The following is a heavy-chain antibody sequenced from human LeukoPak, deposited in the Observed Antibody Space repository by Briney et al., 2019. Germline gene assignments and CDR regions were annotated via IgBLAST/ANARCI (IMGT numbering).Heavy chain of an antibody. J-gene: IGHJ3*02. CDR3: AKSGVTGTGYDAFDI. CDR1: GFTFSGSA. D-gene: IGHD6-19*01. CDR2: ISGSGGNT. Sequence: GGSLRLSCAASGFTFSGSAMHWVRQAPGKGLEWVSAISGSGGNTYYADSVKGRFTISRDNSKNTLYLQMNSLRAEDTAVYYCAKSGVTGTGYDAFDIWGQGAMVTVS. V-gene: IGHV3-23*01.